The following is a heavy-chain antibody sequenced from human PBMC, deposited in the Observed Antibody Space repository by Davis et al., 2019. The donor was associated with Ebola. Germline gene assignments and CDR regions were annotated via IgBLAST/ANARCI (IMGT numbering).Heavy chain of an antibody. J-gene: IGHJ4*02. CDR2: ISGSGGST. CDR1: GFTFSSYA. CDR3: AKVSSSSWYFNY. D-gene: IGHD6-13*01. Sequence: GESLKISCAASGFTFSSYAMSWVRQAPGKGLEWVSAISGSGGSTYYADSVKGRFTISRDNSKNTLYLQMNSLRAEDTAVYYCAKVSSSSWYFNYWGQGTLVTVSS. V-gene: IGHV3-23*01.